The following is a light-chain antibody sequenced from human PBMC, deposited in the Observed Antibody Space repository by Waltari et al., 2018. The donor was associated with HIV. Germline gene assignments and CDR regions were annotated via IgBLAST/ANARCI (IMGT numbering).Light chain of an antibody. CDR3: SSYAGNYNLV. J-gene: IGLJ3*02. CDR1: SSDIGGYDF. V-gene: IGLV2-8*01. CDR2: EVY. Sequence: QSALTQPPSASGSPGQSVTISCTGSSSDIGGYDFVSWFQQHQGKAPKLVIYEVYKRPSGVPDRFSGSKSGNTASLTVSGLQAEDEAYYHCSSYAGNYNLVFGGGTKLTVL.